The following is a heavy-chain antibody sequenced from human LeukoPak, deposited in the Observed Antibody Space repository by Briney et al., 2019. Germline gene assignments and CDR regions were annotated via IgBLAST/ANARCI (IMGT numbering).Heavy chain of an antibody. CDR3: AKSPAADAAFDI. Sequence: PGGSLRLSCAASGFTFSNFAVSWVRQAPGKGLEWVSAISSSGGSTYYADSVKGRFTISRDNSKNTLYLQMNSLRAEDTAVYYCAKSPAADAAFDIWGQGTMVTVSS. CDR2: ISSSGGST. D-gene: IGHD6-25*01. V-gene: IGHV3-23*01. J-gene: IGHJ3*02. CDR1: GFTFSNFA.